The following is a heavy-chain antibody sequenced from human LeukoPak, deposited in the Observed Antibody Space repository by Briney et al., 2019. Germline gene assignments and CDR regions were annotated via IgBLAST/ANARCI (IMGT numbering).Heavy chain of an antibody. V-gene: IGHV4-59*01. CDR1: GGSISSYY. D-gene: IGHD3-9*01. J-gene: IGHJ4*02. Sequence: SETLSLTCTVPGGSISSYYWSWIRQPPGKGLEWIGYIYYSGSTNYNPSLKSRVTISVDTSKNQFSLKLRSVTAADTAVHYCARVTGYMIEDYFDYWGQGILATVSS. CDR3: ARVTGYMIEDYFDY. CDR2: IYYSGST.